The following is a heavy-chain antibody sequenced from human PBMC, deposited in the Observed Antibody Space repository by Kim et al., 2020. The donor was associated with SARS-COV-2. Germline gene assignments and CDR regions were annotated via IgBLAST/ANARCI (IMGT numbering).Heavy chain of an antibody. D-gene: IGHD5-18*01. Sequence: WGSLRLSCAASGFTFSSYGMHWVRQAPGKGLEWVAVIWYDGSNKYYADSVKGRFTISRDNSKNTLYLQMNSLRAEDTAVYYCAREEGYSYGQNYYYYGMDVWGQGTTVTVSS. CDR3: AREEGYSYGQNYYYYGMDV. CDR1: GFTFSSYG. J-gene: IGHJ6*02. CDR2: IWYDGSNK. V-gene: IGHV3-33*01.